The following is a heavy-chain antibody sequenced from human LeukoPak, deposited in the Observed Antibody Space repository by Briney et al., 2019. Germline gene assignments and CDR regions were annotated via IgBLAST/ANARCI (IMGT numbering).Heavy chain of an antibody. J-gene: IGHJ4*02. CDR3: AGGPGWVHDY. CDR2: IKQDGSEQ. V-gene: IGHV3-7*01. D-gene: IGHD6-19*01. Sequence: PGGSLRLSCVASGITFSSQWMNWVRQAPGKGLEWVANIKQDGSEQYYVDSVKGRFTISRDNAKNSLYLQMDSLRDEDTAVYYCAGGPGWVHDYWGQGTLVSVSS. CDR1: GITFSSQW.